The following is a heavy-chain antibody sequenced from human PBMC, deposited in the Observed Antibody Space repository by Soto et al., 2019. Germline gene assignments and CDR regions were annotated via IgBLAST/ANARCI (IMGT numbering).Heavy chain of an antibody. V-gene: IGHV4-31*03. CDR1: GGSISSGAYY. CDR3: ARGGHASDCSWFDP. D-gene: IGHD2-21*01. Sequence: QVQLQESGPGVVKPSQTLSLTCTVSGGSISSGAYYWGWIRQHPGKGLEYIGYIYHIGTTNYNPSLKSRLSISVDTSKNQFSLNLSSVTAADTAVYYCARGGHASDCSWFDPWGQGTLVTVSS. J-gene: IGHJ5*02. CDR2: IYHIGTT.